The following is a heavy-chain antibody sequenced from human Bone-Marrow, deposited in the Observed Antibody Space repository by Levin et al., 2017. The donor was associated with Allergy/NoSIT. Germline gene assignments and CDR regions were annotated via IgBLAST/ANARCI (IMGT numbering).Heavy chain of an antibody. V-gene: IGHV3-53*03. D-gene: IGHD2-15*01. CDR3: ARADIAISVAMDV. CDR1: GFSVSKDY. J-gene: IGHJ6*02. Sequence: SCAASGFSVSKDYMSWVRQAPGKGLEWVSSMYTGGSTYYVDSVKGRFIMSRDNSKNTVDLQMNSLRVEDTAVYYCARADIAISVAMDVWGHGTTVTVS. CDR2: MYTGGST.